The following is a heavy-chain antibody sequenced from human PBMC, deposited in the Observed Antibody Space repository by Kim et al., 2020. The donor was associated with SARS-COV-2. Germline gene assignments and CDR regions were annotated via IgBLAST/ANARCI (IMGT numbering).Heavy chain of an antibody. CDR3: AKEDYDSTRKSNFDH. D-gene: IGHD3-10*01. Sequence: VDSVKGRITISRDNAKNSLYLQMNSLRAEDTAVYYCAKEDYDSTRKSNFDHWGQGTLVTVSS. J-gene: IGHJ4*02. V-gene: IGHV3-7*01.